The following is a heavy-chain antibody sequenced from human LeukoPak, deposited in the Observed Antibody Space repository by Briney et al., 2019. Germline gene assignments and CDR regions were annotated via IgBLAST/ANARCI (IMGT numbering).Heavy chain of an antibody. CDR1: GYTFTGYY. V-gene: IGHV1-2*02. CDR2: INPNSGGT. J-gene: IGHJ5*02. Sequence: ASVKVSCKASGYTFTGYYMHWVRQAPGQGLEWMGWINPNSGGTNYALKFQGRVTMTRDTSISTAYMELSRLRSDDTAVYYCARDMSLLWFGGTHGFDPWGQGTLVTVSS. CDR3: ARDMSLLWFGGTHGFDP. D-gene: IGHD3-10*01.